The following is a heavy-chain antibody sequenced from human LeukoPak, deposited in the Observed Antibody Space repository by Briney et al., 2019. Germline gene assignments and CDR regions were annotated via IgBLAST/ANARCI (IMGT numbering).Heavy chain of an antibody. CDR3: ASSTMVRGYFDY. D-gene: IGHD3-10*01. J-gene: IGHJ4*02. CDR1: GFTFSSYA. Sequence: PGRSLRLSCAASGFTFSSYAMHWVRQAPGKGLEWVAVISYDGSNKYYADSVKGRFTISRDNSKNTLYLQMNSLRAEDTAVYYCASSTMVRGYFDYWGQGTLVTVSS. V-gene: IGHV3-30*04. CDR2: ISYDGSNK.